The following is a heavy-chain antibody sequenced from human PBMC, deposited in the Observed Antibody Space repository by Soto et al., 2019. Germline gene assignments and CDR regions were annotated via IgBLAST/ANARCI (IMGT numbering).Heavy chain of an antibody. CDR2: IYHSGST. V-gene: IGHV4-4*02. CDR3: ARDYMVRGVMRWFDP. Sequence: SETLSLTCAVSGASISSSNWWSWVSQPPGKVLEWIGEIYHSGSTNYNPSLKIRVTISVDKSKNQFSLKLSSVTAADTAVYYCARDYMVRGVMRWFDPWGQGTLVTVS. J-gene: IGHJ5*02. D-gene: IGHD3-10*01. CDR1: GASISSSNW.